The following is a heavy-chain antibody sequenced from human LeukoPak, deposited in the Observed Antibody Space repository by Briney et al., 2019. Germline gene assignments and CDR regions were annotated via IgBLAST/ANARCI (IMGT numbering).Heavy chain of an antibody. CDR1: GGSISSYY. CDR3: ARVGLPYYDILTGHRAYYYMDV. CDR2: IYYSGST. Sequence: SETLSLTCTVSGGSISSYYWSWIRQPPGKGLEWIGYIYYSGSTNYRPSLKGRVTISVDTSKNQFSLKLSSVTAADTAVYYCARVGLPYYDILTGHRAYYYMDVWGKGTTVTVSS. D-gene: IGHD3-9*01. V-gene: IGHV4-59*01. J-gene: IGHJ6*03.